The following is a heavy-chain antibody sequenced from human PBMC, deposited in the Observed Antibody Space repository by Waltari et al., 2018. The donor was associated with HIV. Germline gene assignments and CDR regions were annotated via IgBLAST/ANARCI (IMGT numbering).Heavy chain of an antibody. CDR1: GYTFTDHH. V-gene: IGHV1-2*06. D-gene: IGHD4-17*01. J-gene: IGHJ4*02. Sequence: QVQLVQSGAEVKKPGASVKVSCKASGYTFTDHHIHWIRQAPGQGCEWRERITPNSGGTKYATKPQSSVTLTRDTSISTAYVEQNSLTSDDTAVYYCAREGGKSVYGEFGYWGQGSVVTVSS. CDR3: AREGGKSVYGEFGY. CDR2: ITPNSGGT.